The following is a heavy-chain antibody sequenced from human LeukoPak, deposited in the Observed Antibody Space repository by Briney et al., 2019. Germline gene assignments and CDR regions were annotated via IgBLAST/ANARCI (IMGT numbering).Heavy chain of an antibody. CDR1: GFTFSTYW. Sequence: PGGSLRLSCAASGFTFSTYWMSWVRQAPGKGLEWVANIRQDGSEKYYVDSVKGRFTISRDNAKNSLFLQMNRLRAEDTAVYYCARDGGSRISDCWGQGTLVTVSS. D-gene: IGHD2-15*01. J-gene: IGHJ4*02. CDR3: ARDGGSRISDC. V-gene: IGHV3-7*01. CDR2: IRQDGSEK.